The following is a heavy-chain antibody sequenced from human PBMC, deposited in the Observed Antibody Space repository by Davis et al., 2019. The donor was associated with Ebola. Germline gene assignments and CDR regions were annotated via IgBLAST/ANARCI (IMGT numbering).Heavy chain of an antibody. CDR2: ISYDGSNK. Sequence: GESLKISCAASGFTFSSYAMHWVRQAPGKGLEWVAVISYDGSNKYYADSVKGRFTISRDNSKNTLYLQMNSLRAEDTAVYYCAREAPSGTAYYDFWSGYYFDYWGQGTLVTVSS. CDR3: AREAPSGTAYYDFWSGYYFDY. CDR1: GFTFSSYA. J-gene: IGHJ4*02. V-gene: IGHV3-30*04. D-gene: IGHD3-3*01.